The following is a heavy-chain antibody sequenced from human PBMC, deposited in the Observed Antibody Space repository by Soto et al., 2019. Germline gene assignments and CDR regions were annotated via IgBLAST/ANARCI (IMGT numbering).Heavy chain of an antibody. CDR1: GGSISSGDYY. CDR2: IYYSGST. D-gene: IGHD2-2*01. Sequence: KASETLSLTCTVPGGSISSGDYYWSWIRQPPGKGLEWIGYIYYSGSTYYNPSLKSRVTVSVDTSKNQFSLKLSSVTAADTAVYYCARDSRYCSSTSCTGPLGMDVWGQGTTVTVSS. CDR3: ARDSRYCSSTSCTGPLGMDV. J-gene: IGHJ6*02. V-gene: IGHV4-30-4*01.